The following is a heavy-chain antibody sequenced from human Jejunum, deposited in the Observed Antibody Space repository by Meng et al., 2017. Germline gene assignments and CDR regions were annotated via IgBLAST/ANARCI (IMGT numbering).Heavy chain of an antibody. Sequence: SETLSLTCAVYGRSFSSYYWSWIRQPPGEGLEWIGEIHHSGSTKYNPSLKSRVTISVDTSKNQFSLTLNSVTAADTAVYYCARHYNRAFDIWGQGTMVTVSS. CDR2: IHHSGST. V-gene: IGHV4-34*01. D-gene: IGHD5-24*01. J-gene: IGHJ3*02. CDR3: ARHYNRAFDI. CDR1: GRSFSSYY.